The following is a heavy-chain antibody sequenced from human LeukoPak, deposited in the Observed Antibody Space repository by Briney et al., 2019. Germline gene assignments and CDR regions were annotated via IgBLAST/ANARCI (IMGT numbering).Heavy chain of an antibody. CDR3: ARPKKYTIALDY. CDR1: GGSFSGYY. V-gene: IGHV4-34*01. CDR2: INHSGST. D-gene: IGHD2-2*02. Sequence: PSETLSLTCAVSGGSFSGYYWSWIRQPPGKGLEWIGEINHSGSTNYDPSLKSRFTISVDTSKNQFSLKLSSVTAADTAVYYCARPKKYTIALDYWGQGTLVTVSS. J-gene: IGHJ4*02.